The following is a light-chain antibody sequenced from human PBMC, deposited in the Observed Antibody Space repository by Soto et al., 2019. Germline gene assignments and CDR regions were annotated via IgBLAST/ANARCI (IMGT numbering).Light chain of an antibody. Sequence: AIQLTQSPSSLSASVGDRVTITCRASQGIRNDLGWYQQKPGKAPKLLIYAASSLQSGVPSRFSGSASGTDFTLTISSLQPEDFATYYCQQSYSHLITFGQGTRLEIK. CDR2: AAS. CDR3: QQSYSHLIT. CDR1: QGIRND. V-gene: IGKV1-6*01. J-gene: IGKJ5*01.